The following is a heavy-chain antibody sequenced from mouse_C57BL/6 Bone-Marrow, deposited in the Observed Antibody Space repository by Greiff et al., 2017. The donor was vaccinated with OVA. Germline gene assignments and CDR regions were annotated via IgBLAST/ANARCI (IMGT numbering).Heavy chain of an antibody. CDR3: ARASCDYEWYFDV. D-gene: IGHD2-4*01. Sequence: VQLQQPGAELVMPGASVKLSCKASGYTFTSYWMHWVKQRPGQGLEWIGEIDPTDSDTNYNQKFKGKSTLTVDKSSSTAYMQLSSLTSEDSAVYYCARASCDYEWYFDVWGTGTTVTVSS. V-gene: IGHV1-69*01. J-gene: IGHJ1*03. CDR1: GYTFTSYW. CDR2: IDPTDSDT.